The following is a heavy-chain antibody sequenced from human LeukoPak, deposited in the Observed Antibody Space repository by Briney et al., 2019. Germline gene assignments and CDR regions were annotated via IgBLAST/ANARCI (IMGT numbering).Heavy chain of an antibody. CDR2: IDPSGGST. D-gene: IGHD6-19*01. CDR1: GGTFSSYA. J-gene: IGHJ4*02. Sequence: ASVKVSCKASGGTFSSYAISWVRQAPGQGLEWLGIIDPSGGSTSYAQKFQGRVTMTRDTSTSTVYMELSSLRSEDTAVYYCARDRADTTYSSVMYYFDYWGQGTLVTVSS. CDR3: ARDRADTTYSSVMYYFDY. V-gene: IGHV1-46*01.